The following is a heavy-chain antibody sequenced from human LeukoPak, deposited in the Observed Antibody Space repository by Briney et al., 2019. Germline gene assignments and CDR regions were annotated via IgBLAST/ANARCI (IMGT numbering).Heavy chain of an antibody. Sequence: SETLSLTCTVSGYSISSGYFWGWIRQPPGKGLEWIGSIYHSGSTSYNPSLKSRLTISVDTSKNQFSLKLSSVTAADTAVYYCARSTVVTPFDYWGQGTLVTVSS. J-gene: IGHJ4*02. D-gene: IGHD4-23*01. CDR3: ARSTVVTPFDY. V-gene: IGHV4-38-2*02. CDR1: GYSISSGYF. CDR2: IYHSGST.